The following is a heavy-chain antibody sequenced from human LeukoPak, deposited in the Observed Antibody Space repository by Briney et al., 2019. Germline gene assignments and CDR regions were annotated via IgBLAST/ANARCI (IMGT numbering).Heavy chain of an antibody. D-gene: IGHD3-16*01. V-gene: IGHV3-23*01. CDR2: ISFSGGTT. J-gene: IGHJ6*03. CDR3: AKAFRGLREYYYYMDV. Sequence: GGSLRLSCAASGFTFSSYGMSWVRQAPGKGLEWVSDISFSGGTTYYADSVKGRFTISRDNSKNTLYLQMNSLRAEDTAVYYCAKAFRGLREYYYYMDVWGKGTTVTVSS. CDR1: GFTFSSYG.